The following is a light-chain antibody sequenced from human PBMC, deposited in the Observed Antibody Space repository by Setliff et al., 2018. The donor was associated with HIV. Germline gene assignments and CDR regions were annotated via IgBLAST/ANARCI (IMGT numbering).Light chain of an antibody. Sequence: QSALTQPASVSGSPGQSITISCTGTSNDIGSYNYVSWYQQHPGKAPKLVIYDVAQRPSGGSSRFSGSKSGDTASLTISGLQTEDEADYYCNSYTSSDTYVFGTGTKVTVL. CDR3: NSYTSSDTYV. CDR2: DVA. J-gene: IGLJ1*01. V-gene: IGLV2-14*03. CDR1: SNDIGSYNY.